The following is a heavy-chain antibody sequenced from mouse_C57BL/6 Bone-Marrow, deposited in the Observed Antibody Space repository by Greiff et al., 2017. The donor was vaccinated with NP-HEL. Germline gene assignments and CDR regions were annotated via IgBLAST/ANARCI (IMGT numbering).Heavy chain of an antibody. CDR2: IHPNSGST. CDR3: AIWVTTVPWYFDV. D-gene: IGHD1-1*01. J-gene: IGHJ1*03. Sequence: VQLQQPGAELVKPGASVKLSCKASGYTFTSYWMHWVKQRPGQGLEWIGMIHPNSGSTNYNEKFKSKATLTVDKSSSTAYIQLSSLTSEDSAVYYCAIWVTTVPWYFDVWGTGTTVTVSS. CDR1: GYTFTSYW. V-gene: IGHV1-64*01.